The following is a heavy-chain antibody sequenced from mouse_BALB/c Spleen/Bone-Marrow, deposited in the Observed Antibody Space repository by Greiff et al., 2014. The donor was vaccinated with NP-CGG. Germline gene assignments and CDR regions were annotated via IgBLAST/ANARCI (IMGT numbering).Heavy chain of an antibody. CDR2: IDPANGNT. CDR3: AIYYYGSSGFAY. Sequence: DVQLQESGAELVKPGASVKLSCTASGFNIKDTYMHWVKQRPEQGLEWIGRIDPANGNTKYDPKFQGKATITADTSSHTAYLQLSSLTSEDTAVYYCAIYYYGSSGFAYWGQGTLVTVSA. V-gene: IGHV14-3*02. J-gene: IGHJ3*01. D-gene: IGHD1-1*01. CDR1: GFNIKDTY.